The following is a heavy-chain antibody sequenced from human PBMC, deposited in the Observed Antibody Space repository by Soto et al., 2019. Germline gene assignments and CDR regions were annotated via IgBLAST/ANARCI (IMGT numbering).Heavy chain of an antibody. Sequence: PSETLSLTCAVYGGSFSGYYWSWVRQPPGKGLEWIGEINHSGSTNYNPSLKSRVTISVDTSKNQFSLKLSSVTAADTAVYYCARGVAARRLGLYYYYYGMDVWGQGTTVT. D-gene: IGHD6-6*01. CDR1: GGSFSGYY. J-gene: IGHJ6*02. V-gene: IGHV4-34*01. CDR3: ARGVAARRLGLYYYYYGMDV. CDR2: INHSGST.